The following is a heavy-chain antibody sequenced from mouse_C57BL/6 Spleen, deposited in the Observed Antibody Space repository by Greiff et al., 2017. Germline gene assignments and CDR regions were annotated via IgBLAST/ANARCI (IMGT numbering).Heavy chain of an antibody. J-gene: IGHJ2*01. Sequence: VQLQQSGPELMKPGASVKMSCKASGYTFTDYNMHWVKQSHGKSLEWIGYINPNNGGTSYNQKFKGKATLTVNTSSSTAYMELRSLTSEDSAVYDCAREDYYGSSAFDYWGQGTTLTVSS. V-gene: IGHV1-22*01. CDR1: GYTFTDYN. CDR2: INPNNGGT. D-gene: IGHD1-1*01. CDR3: AREDYYGSSAFDY.